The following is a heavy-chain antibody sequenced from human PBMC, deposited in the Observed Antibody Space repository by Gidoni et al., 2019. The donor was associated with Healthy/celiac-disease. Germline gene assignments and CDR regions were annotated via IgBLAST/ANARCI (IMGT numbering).Heavy chain of an antibody. Sequence: EVQLVESGGGLVKPGGSLRLSCAASGFTFSNAWLSWVRQAPGKGLEWVGRIKSKTDGGTTDYAAPVKGRFTISRDDSKNTLYLQMNSLKTEDTAVYYCTTGFCSGGSCYFSGFDYWGQGTLVTVSS. CDR2: IKSKTDGGTT. D-gene: IGHD2-15*01. J-gene: IGHJ4*02. V-gene: IGHV3-15*01. CDR3: TTGFCSGGSCYFSGFDY. CDR1: GFTFSNAW.